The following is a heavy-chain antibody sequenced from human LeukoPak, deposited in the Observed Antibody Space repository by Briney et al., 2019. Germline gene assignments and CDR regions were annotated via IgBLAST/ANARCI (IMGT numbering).Heavy chain of an antibody. J-gene: IGHJ4*02. D-gene: IGHD3-9*01. V-gene: IGHV1-2*02. CDR2: INPNNSDI. CDR1: GYTFSGYY. Sequence: ASVKDSCKASGYTFSGYYMHWVRQAPGQGLEWMGWINPNNSDINYEQKFQGRVTMTRDTSISTAYMELSRLTSDDTAVYYCARQITGYFDSWGQGTLVTVSS. CDR3: ARQITGYFDS.